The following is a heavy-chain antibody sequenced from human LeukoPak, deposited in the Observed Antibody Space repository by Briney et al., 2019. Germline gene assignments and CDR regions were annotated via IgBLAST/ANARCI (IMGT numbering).Heavy chain of an antibody. CDR3: ASHRRSHGAEY. V-gene: IGHV4-59*08. J-gene: IGHJ4*02. D-gene: IGHD5-18*01. CDR1: GGSFEHYF. Sequence: SETLSLTCTVSGGSFEHYFWSWIRQPPGKGLEFLGYVYYTGTTDYSPSLKSRVTISADTARNQFSPNLRSVTAADTAVYFCASHRRSHGAEYWGQGTLVTVSS. CDR2: VYYTGTT.